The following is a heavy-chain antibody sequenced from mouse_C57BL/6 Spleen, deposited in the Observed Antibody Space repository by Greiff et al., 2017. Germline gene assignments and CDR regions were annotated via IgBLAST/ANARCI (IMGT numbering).Heavy chain of an antibody. CDR2: IYPGDGDT. D-gene: IGHD1-1*01. CDR3: ARDYGSSPRFAY. J-gene: IGHJ3*01. V-gene: IGHV1-82*01. Sequence: QVQLKESGPELVKPGASVKISCKASGSAFSSSWLNWVKQRPGKGLELIGRIYPGDGDTTYNGKFKGKATLTADKSSSTAYMHLSSLTSEDSAVYFCARDYGSSPRFAYWGQGTLVTVAA. CDR1: GSAFSSSW.